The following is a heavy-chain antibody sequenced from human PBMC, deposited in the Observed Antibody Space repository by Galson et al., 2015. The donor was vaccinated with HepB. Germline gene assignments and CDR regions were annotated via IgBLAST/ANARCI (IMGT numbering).Heavy chain of an antibody. CDR1: GFTFSSYI. CDR2: ISSSSSTV. V-gene: IGHV3-48*04. D-gene: IGHD5/OR15-5a*01. Sequence: SLRLSCAASGFTFSSYIMNWVRQAPGKGLEWVSYISSSSSTVYYADSVKGRFTISRDNAKNSLYLQMNSLRAEDTAVYYCARWDSVYEPAAGFDPWGQGTLVTVSS. CDR3: ARWDSVYEPAAGFDP. J-gene: IGHJ5*02.